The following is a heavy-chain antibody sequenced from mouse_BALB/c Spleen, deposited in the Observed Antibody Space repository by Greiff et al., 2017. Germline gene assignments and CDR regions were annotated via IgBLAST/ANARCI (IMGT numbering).Heavy chain of an antibody. CDR1: GYAFTNYL. V-gene: IGHV1-54*01. Sequence: QVQLQQSGAELVRPGTSVKVSCKASGYAFTNYLIEWVKQRPGQGLEWIGVINPGSGGTNYNEKFKGKATLTADKSSSTAYMQLSSLTSDDSAVYCCARSSLYYDYDRGDAMDYWGQGTSVTVSS. CDR2: INPGSGGT. D-gene: IGHD2-4*01. J-gene: IGHJ4*01. CDR3: ARSSLYYDYDRGDAMDY.